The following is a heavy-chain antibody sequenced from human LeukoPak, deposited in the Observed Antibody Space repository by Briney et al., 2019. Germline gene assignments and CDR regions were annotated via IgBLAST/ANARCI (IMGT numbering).Heavy chain of an antibody. D-gene: IGHD3-22*01. CDR1: GGSISSSPYY. J-gene: IGHJ4*02. Sequence: SETLSLTCTVSGGSISSSPYYWGWIRQPPGKGLEWIGSIYYSGSTYYNPSLKSRVTISVDTSKNQFSLKLSSVTAADTAVYYCARRYYCVSSGQKSFDYWGQGTLVTVSS. CDR3: ARRYYCVSSGQKSFDY. V-gene: IGHV4-39*01. CDR2: IYYSGST.